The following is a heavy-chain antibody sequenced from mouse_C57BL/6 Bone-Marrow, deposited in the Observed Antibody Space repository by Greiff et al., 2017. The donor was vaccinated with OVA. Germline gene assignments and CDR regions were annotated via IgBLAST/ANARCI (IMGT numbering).Heavy chain of an antibody. D-gene: IGHD2-3*01. CDR3: ARDPSYDPYAVDY. Sequence: EVMLVESGGGLVKPGGSLKLSCAASGFTFSSYAMSWVRQTPEKRLEWVATISDGGSYTYYPDNVKGRFTIARDNAKNNLDLQMSHLKSEDTAMYYCARDPSYDPYAVDYWGQGTSVTVSS. J-gene: IGHJ4*01. CDR1: GFTFSSYA. CDR2: ISDGGSYT. V-gene: IGHV5-4*01.